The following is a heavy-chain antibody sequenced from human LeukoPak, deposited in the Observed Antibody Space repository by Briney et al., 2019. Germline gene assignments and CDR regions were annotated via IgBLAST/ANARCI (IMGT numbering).Heavy chain of an antibody. CDR2: ISGSDGST. Sequence: GGSLRLSCTASGFTFSNYAMSWVRQAPGKGLERVSTISGSDGSTYYADPVKGRFTISRDNSKNTLYLQMDSLRVEDTAIYYCAKGRGYCTGGSCYSDYWGQGTLVTVSS. CDR3: AKGRGYCTGGSCYSDY. D-gene: IGHD2-15*01. CDR1: GFTFSNYA. V-gene: IGHV3-23*01. J-gene: IGHJ4*02.